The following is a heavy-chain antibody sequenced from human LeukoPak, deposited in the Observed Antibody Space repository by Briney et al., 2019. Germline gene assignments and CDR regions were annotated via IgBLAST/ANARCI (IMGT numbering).Heavy chain of an antibody. Sequence: SETLSLTCAVYGGSFSGYYWSWIRQPPGKGLEWIGEINHSGSTNYNPSLKSRVTISVDTSKNQFSLKLSSVTAADTAVYYCARDPRRITIFGVVPYYFDYWGQGTLVTVSS. CDR1: GGSFSGYY. J-gene: IGHJ4*02. V-gene: IGHV4-34*01. CDR3: ARDPRRITIFGVVPYYFDY. CDR2: INHSGST. D-gene: IGHD3-3*01.